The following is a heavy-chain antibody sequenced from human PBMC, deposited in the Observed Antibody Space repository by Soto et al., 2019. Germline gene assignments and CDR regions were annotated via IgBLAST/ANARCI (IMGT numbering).Heavy chain of an antibody. V-gene: IGHV4-4*02. CDR3: ARCYWNYAYYYYYMDV. CDR1: SGSISSSNW. D-gene: IGHD1-7*01. Sequence: SETLSLTCAVSSGSISSSNWWSWVRQPPGKGLEWIGEIYHSGSTNYNPSLKSRVTISVDKSKNQFSLKLSSVTAADTAVYYCARCYWNYAYYYYYMDVWGKGTTVTVSS. J-gene: IGHJ6*03. CDR2: IYHSGST.